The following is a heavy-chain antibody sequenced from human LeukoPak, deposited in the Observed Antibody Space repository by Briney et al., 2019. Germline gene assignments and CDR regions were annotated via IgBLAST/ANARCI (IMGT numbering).Heavy chain of an antibody. CDR1: GGSISSYY. J-gene: IGHJ5*02. CDR3: ARAHPTDYSNFNWFDP. D-gene: IGHD4-11*01. CDR2: IYYSGST. Sequence: SETLTLTCTVSGGSISSYYWSWSRQPPGKGLEWIGYIYYSGSTNYNPSLKSRVTISVDTSKNQFSLKLSSVTAADTAVYYCARAHPTDYSNFNWFDPWGQGTLVTVSS. V-gene: IGHV4-59*01.